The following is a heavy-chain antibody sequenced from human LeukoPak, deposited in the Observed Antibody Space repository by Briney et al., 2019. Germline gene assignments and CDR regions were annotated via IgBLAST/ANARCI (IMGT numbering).Heavy chain of an antibody. V-gene: IGHV3-23*01. CDR3: AKDQGEATVPRRFDY. Sequence: GGSLRLSCAGSGLTVRNFDVNWVRQAPGKGLEWVSTIYFSGGNTYSADSVKGRFTISRDNSRNTLYLQMNSLRAEDTAVYYCAKDQGEATVPRRFDYWGQGTLVTVSS. CDR1: GLTVRNFD. J-gene: IGHJ4*02. CDR2: IYFSGGNT. D-gene: IGHD4-11*01.